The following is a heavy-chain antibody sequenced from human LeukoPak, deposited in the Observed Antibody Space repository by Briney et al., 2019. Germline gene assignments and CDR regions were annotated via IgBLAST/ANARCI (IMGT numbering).Heavy chain of an antibody. Sequence: SETLSITCTVSGGSISSSSYYWGWIRQPPGKGLEWIGSIYYSGSTYYNPSLKSRVIISVDTSKNQFSLKLSSVTAADTAVYYCARGSTASVGYSSGWYYFDYWGQGTLVTVSS. CDR1: GGSISSSSYY. J-gene: IGHJ4*02. CDR2: IYYSGST. D-gene: IGHD6-19*01. CDR3: ARGSTASVGYSSGWYYFDY. V-gene: IGHV4-39*07.